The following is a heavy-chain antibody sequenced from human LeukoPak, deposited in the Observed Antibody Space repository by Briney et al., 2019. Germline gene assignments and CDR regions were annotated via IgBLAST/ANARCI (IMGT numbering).Heavy chain of an antibody. CDR2: INPNSGGT. V-gene: IGHV1-2*04. Sequence: ASVTVSCTASGYTFTGYYMHWVRQAPGQGLEWMGWINPNSGGTNYAQKFQGWVTMTRDTSISTAYMELSRLRSDDTAVYYCARGRYDFWSGYYQFYFDYWGQGTLVTVSS. J-gene: IGHJ4*02. CDR1: GYTFTGYY. D-gene: IGHD3-3*01. CDR3: ARGRYDFWSGYYQFYFDY.